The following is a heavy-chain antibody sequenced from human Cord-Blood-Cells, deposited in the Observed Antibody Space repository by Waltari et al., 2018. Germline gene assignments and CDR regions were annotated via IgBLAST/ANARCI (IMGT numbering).Heavy chain of an antibody. CDR3: ARGSMTTVSIYYYYGMDV. V-gene: IGHV1-2*04. CDR2: SNPNSGGT. D-gene: IGHD4-17*01. Sequence: QVQLVQSGAEVKKPGASVKVSGQASGYTFTGYYMPWVRQAPGRGLEWMGWSNPNSGGTNYAQKFQGWVTMTRDTSISTAYMELSRLRSDDTAVYYCARGSMTTVSIYYYYGMDVWGQGTTVTVSS. CDR1: GYTFTGYY. J-gene: IGHJ6*02.